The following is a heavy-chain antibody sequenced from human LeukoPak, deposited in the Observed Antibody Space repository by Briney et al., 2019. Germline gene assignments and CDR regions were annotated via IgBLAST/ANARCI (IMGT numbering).Heavy chain of an antibody. CDR3: ARERESYWYFDL. J-gene: IGHJ2*01. D-gene: IGHD1-26*01. CDR1: GGSITSSSYH. V-gene: IGHV4-39*07. Sequence: SETLSLTCTVSGGSITSSSYHWGWIRQPPGKGLEWIGSIYYTGTTYYNPSLKSRVSIFVDTSKNQFSLRLSSVTAADTAVYYCARERESYWYFDLWGRGTLVTVSS. CDR2: IYYTGTT.